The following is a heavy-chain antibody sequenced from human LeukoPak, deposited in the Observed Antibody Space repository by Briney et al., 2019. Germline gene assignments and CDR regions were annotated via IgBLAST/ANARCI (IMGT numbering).Heavy chain of an antibody. CDR2: IYSGGST. D-gene: IGHD3-16*02. CDR1: GFTFSSYA. Sequence: GGSLRLSCAASGFTFSSYAMSWVRQAPGKGLEWVSVIYSGGSTYYADSVKGRFTISRDNSKNTLYLQMNSLRAEDTAVYYCARARGYRSNYFDYWGQGTLVTVSS. CDR3: ARARGYRSNYFDY. V-gene: IGHV3-53*01. J-gene: IGHJ4*02.